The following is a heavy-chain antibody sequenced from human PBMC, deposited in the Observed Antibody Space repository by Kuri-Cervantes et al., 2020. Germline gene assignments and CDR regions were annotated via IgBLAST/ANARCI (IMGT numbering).Heavy chain of an antibody. J-gene: IGHJ4*02. D-gene: IGHD6-13*01. V-gene: IGHV3-23*01. Sequence: GESLKISCAASGFTFSSYAMSWVRQAPGKGLEWVSAISGSGGSTYYADSVKGRFTISRDNSKNTLYLQMNSLRAEDTALYYCAKDATPFSSTWYYFDYWGQGTLVTVSS. CDR2: ISGSGGST. CDR3: AKDATPFSSTWYYFDY. CDR1: GFTFSSYA.